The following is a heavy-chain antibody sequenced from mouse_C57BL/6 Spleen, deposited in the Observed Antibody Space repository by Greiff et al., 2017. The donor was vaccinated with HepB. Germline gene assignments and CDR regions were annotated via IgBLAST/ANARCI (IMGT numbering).Heavy chain of an antibody. CDR3: ARGGDY. J-gene: IGHJ4*01. CDR2: ISSGGSYT. CDR1: GFTFSSYG. V-gene: IGHV5-6*01. Sequence: EVKLMESGGDLVKPGGSLKLSCAASGFTFSSYGMSWVRQTPDKRLEWVATISSGGSYTYYPDSVKGRFTISRDNAKNTLYLQMSSLKSEDTAMYYCARGGDYWGQGTSVTVSS.